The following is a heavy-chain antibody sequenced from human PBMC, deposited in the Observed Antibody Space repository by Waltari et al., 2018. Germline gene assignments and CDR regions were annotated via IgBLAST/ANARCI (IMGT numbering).Heavy chain of an antibody. CDR2: ISYDGSNK. CDR1: GFTFSSYG. Sequence: QLQLVESGGGVVQPGMSLNLHCAASGFTFSSYGLHWVRQAPGKGLEWVAVISYDGSNKYYADSVKGRFTISRDNSKNTLYLQMNSLRAEDTAVYYCAKDVATDSFYYYYYMDVWGKGTTVTISS. D-gene: IGHD4-4*01. J-gene: IGHJ6*03. V-gene: IGHV3-30*18. CDR3: AKDVATDSFYYYYYMDV.